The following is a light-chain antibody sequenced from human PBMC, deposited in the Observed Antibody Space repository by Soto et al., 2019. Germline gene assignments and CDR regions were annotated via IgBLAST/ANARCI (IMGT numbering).Light chain of an antibody. CDR2: YDN. Sequence: QSALTQPPSVSAAPGQKVTISCSGSGSNIGNNYVSWYQQLPGTAPKLLIYYDNKRPSGIPDRFSGSKSGTSATLGITGLQTGDEADYYCGTWDSSLSAGGVFGGGTKVTVL. CDR1: GSNIGNNY. CDR3: GTWDSSLSAGGV. V-gene: IGLV1-51*01. J-gene: IGLJ2*01.